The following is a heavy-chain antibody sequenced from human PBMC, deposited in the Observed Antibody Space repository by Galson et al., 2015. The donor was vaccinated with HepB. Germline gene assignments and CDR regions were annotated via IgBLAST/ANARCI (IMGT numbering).Heavy chain of an antibody. J-gene: IGHJ4*02. CDR1: GGTFSSYA. CDR2: IIPIFGTA. D-gene: IGHD6-13*01. Sequence: SVKVSCKASGGTFSSYAISWVRQAPGRGLEWMGGIIPIFGTANYAQKFQGRVTITADESTSTAYMELSSLRSEDTAVYYCARAAAGTGYFDYWGQGTLVTVSS. CDR3: ARAAAGTGYFDY. V-gene: IGHV1-69*13.